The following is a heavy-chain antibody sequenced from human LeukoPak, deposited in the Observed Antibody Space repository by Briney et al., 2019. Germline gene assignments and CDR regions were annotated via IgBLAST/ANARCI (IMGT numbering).Heavy chain of an antibody. CDR2: IGLASGVT. CDR3: TRDHNWAFDF. J-gene: IGHJ4*02. D-gene: IGHD1-20*01. V-gene: IGHV3-48*04. CDR1: GFIFSSYS. Sequence: PGGSLRLSCAASGFIFSSYSMNWVRQAPGRGLEWISYIGLASGVTSYADSVKGRFAISSDTARNSLYLHMHSLRAEDTAVYYCTRDHNWAFDFWGQGTVVTVSS.